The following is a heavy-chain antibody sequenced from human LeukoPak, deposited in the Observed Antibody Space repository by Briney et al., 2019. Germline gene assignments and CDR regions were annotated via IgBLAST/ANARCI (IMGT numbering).Heavy chain of an antibody. CDR2: IFTSGST. Sequence: SETLSLTCTVSGGSISSYYWSWIRQPPGKGLEWIGYIFTSGSTNYHPSLKSRVTISVDTSKNQFSLKLSSVTAADTAVYYCARLRITGTLDAFDIWGQGTMVTVSS. CDR3: ARLRITGTLDAFDI. CDR1: GGSISSYY. V-gene: IGHV4-4*09. J-gene: IGHJ3*02. D-gene: IGHD1-20*01.